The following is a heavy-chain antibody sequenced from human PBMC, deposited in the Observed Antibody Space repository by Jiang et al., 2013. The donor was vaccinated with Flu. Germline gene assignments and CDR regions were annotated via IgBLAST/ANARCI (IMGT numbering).Heavy chain of an antibody. J-gene: IGHJ4*02. CDR3: AGHAAFSTWNYFDY. CDR2: IYPIDSQT. D-gene: IGHD3-3*02. CDR1: GYSFTNYW. Sequence: GAEVKKPGESLKISCKGSGYSFTNYWIGWVRQMPGKGLEWMGIIYPIDSQTIYSPSFQGQVTISADNSISTAYLQWSSLRASDTAIYYCAGHAAFSTWNYFDYWGQGALVTVSS. V-gene: IGHV5-51*01.